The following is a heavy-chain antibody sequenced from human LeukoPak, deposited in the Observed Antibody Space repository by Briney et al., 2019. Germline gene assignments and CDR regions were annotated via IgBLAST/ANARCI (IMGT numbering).Heavy chain of an antibody. J-gene: IGHJ5*02. V-gene: IGHV4-59*01. CDR2: IYYSGST. Sequence: SETLSLTCTVSGGSISSYYWSWIRQPAGKGLEWIGYIYYSGSTNYNPSLKSRVTISVDTSKNQFSLKLSSVTAADTAVYYCARGGSTGTNLNWVDPWGQGTLVTVSS. CDR1: GGSISSYY. CDR3: ARGGSTGTNLNWVDP. D-gene: IGHD1-1*01.